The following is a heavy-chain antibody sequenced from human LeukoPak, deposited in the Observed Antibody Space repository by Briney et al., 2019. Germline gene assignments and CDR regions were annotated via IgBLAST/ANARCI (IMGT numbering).Heavy chain of an antibody. J-gene: IGHJ6*03. D-gene: IGHD3-10*01. CDR2: IYYSGST. CDR3: ARPFGSCMAHYYMDV. Sequence: SETLSLTCTVSGGSISGSTYFWGWVRQPPGKGLEWIGSIYYSGSTYYNPSLKSRLTFSVDTSKNQFSLNLSSVTAADTAVYYCARPFGSCMAHYYMDVWGKGTTVTVSS. V-gene: IGHV4-39*01. CDR1: GGSISGSTYF.